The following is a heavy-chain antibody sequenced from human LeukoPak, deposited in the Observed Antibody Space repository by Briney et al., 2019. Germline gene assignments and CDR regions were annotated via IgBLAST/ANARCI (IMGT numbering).Heavy chain of an antibody. CDR2: MNPNSGNT. J-gene: IGHJ6*03. Sequence: GASVKVSCKASGYTFTSYDINWVRQATGQGLEWMGWMNPNSGNTGYAQKFQGRVTITRNTSISTAYMELSSLRSEDTAVYYCARGYFPLTRDKSGSQRDYMDVWGKGTTVTVSS. D-gene: IGHD1-26*01. CDR3: ARGYFPLTRDKSGSQRDYMDV. V-gene: IGHV1-8*03. CDR1: GYTFTSYD.